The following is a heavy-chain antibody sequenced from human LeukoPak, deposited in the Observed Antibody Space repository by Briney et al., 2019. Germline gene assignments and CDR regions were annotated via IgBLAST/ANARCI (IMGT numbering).Heavy chain of an antibody. CDR3: ARVAFGGVVVEGAFDI. D-gene: IGHD2-15*01. Sequence: SETLSLTCTVSGGSISSYYWSWIRQPAGKGLEWIGRIYTSGSTNYNPSLKSRVTMSVDTSKNQFSLKLSSVTAADTAVYYCARVAFGGVVVEGAFDIWGQGTMVTVSS. V-gene: IGHV4-4*07. J-gene: IGHJ3*02. CDR2: IYTSGST. CDR1: GGSISSYY.